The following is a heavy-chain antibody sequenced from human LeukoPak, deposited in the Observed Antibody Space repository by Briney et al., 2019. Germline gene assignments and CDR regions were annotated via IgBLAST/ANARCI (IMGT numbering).Heavy chain of an antibody. J-gene: IGHJ4*02. CDR2: IYTSGST. D-gene: IGHD3-10*01. V-gene: IGHV4-4*07. CDR1: GGSISSYY. CDR3: AVGGGYGSGSYYTIHY. Sequence: SETLSLTCTVSGGSISSYYWSWIRQPAGKGLEWIGRIYTSGSTNYNPSLKSRVTMSVDTSKNQFSLKLSSVTAADTAVYYCAVGGGYGSGSYYTIHYWGQGTLVTVSS.